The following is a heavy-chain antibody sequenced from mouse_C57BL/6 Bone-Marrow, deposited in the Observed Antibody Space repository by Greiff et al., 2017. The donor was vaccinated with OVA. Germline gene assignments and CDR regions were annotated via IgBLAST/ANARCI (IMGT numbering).Heavy chain of an antibody. D-gene: IGHD2-12*01. Sequence: EVQGVESGGDLVKPGGSLKLSCAASGFTFSSYGMSWVRQTPDKRLEWVATISSGGSYTYYPDSVKGRFTISRDNAKNTLYLQTSSLKSEDTAMYYCARGRRRCAYWGQGTLVTVSA. CDR1: GFTFSSYG. J-gene: IGHJ3*01. CDR2: ISSGGSYT. V-gene: IGHV5-6*01. CDR3: ARGRRRCAY.